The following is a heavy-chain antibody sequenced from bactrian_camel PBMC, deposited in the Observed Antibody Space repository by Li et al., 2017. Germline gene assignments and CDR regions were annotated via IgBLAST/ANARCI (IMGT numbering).Heavy chain of an antibody. Sequence: HVQLVESGGGSVQAGGSLRLSCAASGYTYSGNCMGWFRQAPGKEREGVAGIDTDGSASYADSVKGRFTISNDNAKNTLYLQMNSLKPEDTAMYYCAADSVGRCRARGWVERPSVAAYDYWGQGTQVTVS. D-gene: IGHD5*01. V-gene: IGHV3S53*01. CDR2: IDTDGSA. J-gene: IGHJ4*01. CDR1: GYTYSGNC. CDR3: AADSVGRCRARGWVERPSVAAYDY.